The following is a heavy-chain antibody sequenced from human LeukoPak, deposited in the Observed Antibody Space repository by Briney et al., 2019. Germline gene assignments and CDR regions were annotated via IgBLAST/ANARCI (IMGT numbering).Heavy chain of an antibody. CDR3: ASHEVSSDGSDGFDF. CDR2: IYYSGST. V-gene: IGHV4-39*01. D-gene: IGHD3-22*01. CDR1: GGTISSSSYC. J-gene: IGHJ4*02. Sequence: SETLTLTCAVSGGTISSSSYCVGWIRQPPGKGLEWIGSIYYSGSTYYNPSLQSRVTISVDTSKNQFSLKLSSVTAADTAVYYCASHEVSSDGSDGFDFWGQGTLVTVSS.